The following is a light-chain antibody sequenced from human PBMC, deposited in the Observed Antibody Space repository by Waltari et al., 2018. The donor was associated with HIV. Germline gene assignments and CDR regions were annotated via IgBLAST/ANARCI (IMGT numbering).Light chain of an antibody. CDR2: EVS. CDR3: SSYTSSNLV. V-gene: IGLV2-18*02. CDR1: SSDVGSYNR. J-gene: IGLJ2*01. Sequence: QSALTQPHSVSGSPGQSVTISCTGSSSDVGSYNRFSWYQQPPGTAPKLMIYEVSNRPSGVPDRFSGSKSGNTASLIISGLQAEDEADYYCSSYTSSNLVFGGGTKLTVL.